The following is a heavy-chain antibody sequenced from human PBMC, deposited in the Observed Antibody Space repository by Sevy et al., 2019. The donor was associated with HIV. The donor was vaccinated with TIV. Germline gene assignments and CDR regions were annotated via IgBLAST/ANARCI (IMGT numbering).Heavy chain of an antibody. D-gene: IGHD3-10*01. Sequence: GGSRRLSCTASGLTFSKSWMHWVRQVPGKGLQWVSRVKTDGSGTIYADSVKGRFIISRDNAKNTVYLQMNSLRAEDTAVYFCVRDSGSYSLFDYWGQGTLVTVSS. CDR1: GLTFSKSW. V-gene: IGHV3-74*01. J-gene: IGHJ4*02. CDR3: VRDSGSYSLFDY. CDR2: VKTDGSGT.